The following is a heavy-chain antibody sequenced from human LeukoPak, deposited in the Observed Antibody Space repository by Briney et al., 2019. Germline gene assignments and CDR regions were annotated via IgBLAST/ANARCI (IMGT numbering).Heavy chain of an antibody. Sequence: SETLSLTCTVSGGSISSYFWSWLRQPPGKRLEWIGYISYSGNTDYNPSLKSRVTLSVDTSKNRLSLKLSSVTAADTAVYYCARKSSRGGFNGYDHWYFDLWGRGTLVTVSS. CDR2: ISYSGNT. D-gene: IGHD5-12*01. CDR1: GGSISSYF. V-gene: IGHV4-59*08. CDR3: ARKSSRGGFNGYDHWYFDL. J-gene: IGHJ2*01.